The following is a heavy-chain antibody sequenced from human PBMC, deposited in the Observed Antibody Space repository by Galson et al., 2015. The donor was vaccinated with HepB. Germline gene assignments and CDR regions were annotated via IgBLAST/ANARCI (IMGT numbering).Heavy chain of an antibody. Sequence: SLRLSCAASGFTFSSYGMHWVRQAPGKGLEWVAVIWYDGSNKYYADSVKGRFTISRDNSKNTLYLQMNSLRAEDTAVYYCARDYKPYGDYGIDYWGQGTLVTVSS. D-gene: IGHD4-17*01. CDR2: IWYDGSNK. V-gene: IGHV3-33*08. CDR3: ARDYKPYGDYGIDY. CDR1: GFTFSSYG. J-gene: IGHJ4*02.